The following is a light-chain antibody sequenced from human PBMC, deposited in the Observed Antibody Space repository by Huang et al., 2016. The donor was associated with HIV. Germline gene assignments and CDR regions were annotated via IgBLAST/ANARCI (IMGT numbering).Light chain of an antibody. V-gene: IGKV1-39*01. CDR3: QQSFSTPST. Sequence: DIQMTQSPSSLSASVGDRVIITCRASHSINNYLNWYQQKAGQAPNLLIYAASRVHGGVPSRFSGTGSETEFTLTISSLQPEDFATYYCQQSFSTPSTFGGGTKVEIK. CDR1: HSINNY. J-gene: IGKJ4*02. CDR2: AAS.